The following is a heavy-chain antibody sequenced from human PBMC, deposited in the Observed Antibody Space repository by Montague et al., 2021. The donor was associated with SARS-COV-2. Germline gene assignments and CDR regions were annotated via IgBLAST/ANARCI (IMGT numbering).Heavy chain of an antibody. Sequence: SETLSPTRTVSGGSISSYYWSWIRQPPGKGLEWIGYIYYSGSTNYNPSLKSRVTISVDTSKNQFSLKLSSVTAADTAVYYCARQSGRLWGIAVAGAFDYWGQGTLVTVSS. J-gene: IGHJ4*02. CDR3: ARQSGRLWGIAVAGAFDY. D-gene: IGHD6-19*01. CDR2: IYYSGST. CDR1: GGSISSYY. V-gene: IGHV4-59*08.